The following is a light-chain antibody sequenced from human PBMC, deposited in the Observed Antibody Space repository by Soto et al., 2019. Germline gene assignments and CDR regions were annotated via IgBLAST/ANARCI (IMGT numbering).Light chain of an antibody. CDR1: QSVNSN. CDR3: QEYNPWPWT. CDR2: GAS. J-gene: IGKJ1*01. Sequence: ETVMTQSPATLSVSPGERATLSCRASQSVNSNLAWYQQKLGKAPRVLIFGASTRATGIPARFSGSGSGTEFSLTINSLQSEDFAVYYCQEYNPWPWTFGQGTKVEIK. V-gene: IGKV3-15*01.